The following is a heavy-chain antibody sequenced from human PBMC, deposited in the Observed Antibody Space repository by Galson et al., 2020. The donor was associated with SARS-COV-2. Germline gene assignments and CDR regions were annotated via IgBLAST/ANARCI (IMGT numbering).Heavy chain of an antibody. V-gene: IGHV2-5*02. D-gene: IGHD6-19*01. CDR2: SYWDDEK. J-gene: IGHJ4*02. Sequence: KMSGPTLVKPTQTLTLTCTFSGFSLSTSAVGVGWIRQPPGKALEWLALSYWDDEKRYNPSLKSRLTNTHDTSKNKVLLTMTNMDPVDTTTYYCPHRPGGWQNYYFDYWGQGTLVTVSS. CDR3: PHRPGGWQNYYFDY. CDR1: GFSLSTSAVG.